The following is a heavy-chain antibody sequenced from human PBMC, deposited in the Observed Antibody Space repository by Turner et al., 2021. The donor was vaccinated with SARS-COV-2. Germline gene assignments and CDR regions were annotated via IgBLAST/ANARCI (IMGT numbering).Heavy chain of an antibody. V-gene: IGHV4-30-4*01. CDR1: VGSFNNEDYY. Sequence: QVQLQVSGPGLCKPSQTMSLTCTVSVGSFNNEDYYWSWVRQTPGKGLQYIGYIYYSVSTYYNPSHNSRATKSVDKTNNQFSLRLSTETAADTADYYCARQVVTAIMCYFDHWGQGALVTVSS. D-gene: IGHD2-21*02. CDR3: ARQVVTAIMCYFDH. CDR2: IYYSVST. J-gene: IGHJ4*02.